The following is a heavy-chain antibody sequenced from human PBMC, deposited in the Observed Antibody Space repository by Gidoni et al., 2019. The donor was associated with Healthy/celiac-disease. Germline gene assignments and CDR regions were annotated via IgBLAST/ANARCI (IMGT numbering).Heavy chain of an antibody. V-gene: IGHV3-13*01. J-gene: IGHJ4*02. CDR1: GFTLSSYD. CDR2: IGTAGET. Sequence: EVHLVESGGGSVQPRGSLRLSCAPSGFTLSSYDMHWVRQAKGKGLEWVSAIGTAGETYYPGSVKGRFTISRENAKNSLYLQMNSLRAGDTAVYYCARGSLGTMVRGVFDYWGQGTLVTVSS. D-gene: IGHD3-10*01. CDR3: ARGSLGTMVRGVFDY.